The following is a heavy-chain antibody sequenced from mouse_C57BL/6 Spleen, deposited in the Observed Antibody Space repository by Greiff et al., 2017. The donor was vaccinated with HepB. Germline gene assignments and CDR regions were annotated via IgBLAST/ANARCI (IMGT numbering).Heavy chain of an antibody. CDR1: GFNIKDDY. D-gene: IGHD2-4*01. CDR2: IDPENGDT. CDR3: TTGYDYDYAMDY. J-gene: IGHJ4*01. V-gene: IGHV14-4*01. Sequence: VHVKQSGAELVRPGASVKLSCTASGFNIKDDYMHWVKQRPEQGLEWIGWIDPENGDTEYASKFQGKATITADTSSNTAYLQLSSLTSEDTAVYYCTTGYDYDYAMDYWGQGTSVTVSS.